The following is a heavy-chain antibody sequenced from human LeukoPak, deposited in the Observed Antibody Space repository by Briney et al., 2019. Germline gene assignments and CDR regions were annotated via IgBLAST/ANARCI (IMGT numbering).Heavy chain of an antibody. D-gene: IGHD3-9*01. Sequence: GGSLRLSCAASGFTFSSYWMNWARQAPGKGLEWVANIKQDGSEKYYVDSVKGRFTISRDNAKNSLYLQMNSLRAEDTAVYYCARVPSYDILTGYYYYFDYWGQGTLVTVSS. CDR3: ARVPSYDILTGYYYYFDY. CDR2: IKQDGSEK. CDR1: GFTFSSYW. J-gene: IGHJ4*02. V-gene: IGHV3-7*01.